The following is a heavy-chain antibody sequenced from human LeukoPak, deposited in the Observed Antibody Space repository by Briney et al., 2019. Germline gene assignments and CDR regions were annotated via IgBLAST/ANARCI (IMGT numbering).Heavy chain of an antibody. Sequence: SETLSLTCTVSGDSVSSGNYYWSWIRQPPGKGLEWIGYIYYSGSTKYNPSLKSRVTISVDTSKNQFPLKLSSVTAADTAVYYCARDAKNDYVWGSYLWGQGTLVTVSS. V-gene: IGHV4-61*01. CDR2: IYYSGST. CDR1: GDSVSSGNYY. J-gene: IGHJ4*02. D-gene: IGHD3-16*02. CDR3: ARDAKNDYVWGSYL.